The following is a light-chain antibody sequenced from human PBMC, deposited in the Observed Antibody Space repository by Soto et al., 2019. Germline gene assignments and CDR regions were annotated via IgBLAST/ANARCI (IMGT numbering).Light chain of an antibody. CDR3: AAWYDSPVLV. CDR1: SSNIGSNY. V-gene: IGLV1-47*01. J-gene: IGLJ1*01. Sequence: SVLTQPPSASGTPGQRVTISCSGSSSNIGSNYVYWYQQLPGTAPKLLIYRNNQRPSGVPDRFSGSKSGTSASLAISGLRSEDEDAYYCAAWYDSPVLVFGTGTKVTVL. CDR2: RNN.